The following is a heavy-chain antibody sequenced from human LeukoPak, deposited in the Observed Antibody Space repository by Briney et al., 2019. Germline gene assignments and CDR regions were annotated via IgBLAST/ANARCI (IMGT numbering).Heavy chain of an antibody. V-gene: IGHV4-39*07. D-gene: IGHD2-15*01. CDR1: GGSISSSSYY. CDR3: ARDQNSSCPPAY. J-gene: IGHJ4*02. Sequence: SETLSLTCTVSGGSISSSSYYWVWIRQPPGKGLEWIGSIYYSGSTYYNPSLKSRVTISVEKSKNQFSLKLSSVTVADTAVYYCARDQNSSCPPAYWGQGTLVTVSS. CDR2: IYYSGST.